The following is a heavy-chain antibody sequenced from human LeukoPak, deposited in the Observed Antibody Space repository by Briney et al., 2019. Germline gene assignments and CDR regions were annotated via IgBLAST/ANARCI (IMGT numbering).Heavy chain of an antibody. CDR2: IYPDDSDT. J-gene: IGHJ4*02. CDR3: ARQGYSSSRDF. V-gene: IGHV5-51*01. Sequence: GESLKISCKGSEYSFTRYWIGWVRQMPGKGLEWMWIIYPDDSDTRYSPSFQGQVTISADKSINTAYLQWSSLKASDTAIYYCARQGYSSSRDFWGQGTLVTVSS. CDR1: EYSFTRYW. D-gene: IGHD6-13*01.